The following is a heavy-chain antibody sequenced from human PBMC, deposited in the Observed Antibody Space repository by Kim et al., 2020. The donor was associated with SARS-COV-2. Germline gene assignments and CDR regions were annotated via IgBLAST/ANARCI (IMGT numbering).Heavy chain of an antibody. CDR3: AKESYCSGGSCYNYYYGMDG. D-gene: IGHD2-15*01. V-gene: IGHV3-33*06. CDR2: IWYDGSNK. CDR1: GFTFSSYG. J-gene: IGHJ6*02. Sequence: GGSLRLSCAASGFTFSSYGMHWVRQAPGKGLEWVAVIWYDGSNKYYADSVKGRFTISRDNSKNTLYLQMNSLRAEDTAVYYCAKESYCSGGSCYNYYYGMDGWGQGTTVTVSS.